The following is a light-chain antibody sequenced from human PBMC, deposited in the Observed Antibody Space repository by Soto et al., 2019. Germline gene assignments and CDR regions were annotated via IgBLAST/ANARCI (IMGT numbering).Light chain of an antibody. CDR2: DAS. CDR3: QHHGT. Sequence: DIQMTQSPSTLSASVGDRVTITCRASQSISSWLAWYQQKPGKAPKLLIYDASSLESGVPSRFSGSGSETEFTLTISSLQPDDFATYYCQHHGTFGQGTKVDNK. J-gene: IGKJ1*01. V-gene: IGKV1-5*01. CDR1: QSISSW.